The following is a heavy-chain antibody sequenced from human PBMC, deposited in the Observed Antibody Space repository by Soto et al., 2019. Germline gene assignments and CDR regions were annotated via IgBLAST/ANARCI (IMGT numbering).Heavy chain of an antibody. Sequence: QVQLVESGGGVVQPGRSLRLSCAASGFTFSSYAMHWVRQAPGKGLEWVAVISYDGSNKYYADSVKGRFTISRDNSKNTLYLQMNSLRAEDTAVYYCARQTYSSGWCRSPGYYGMDVWGQGTTVTVSS. D-gene: IGHD6-19*01. CDR2: ISYDGSNK. J-gene: IGHJ6*02. CDR3: ARQTYSSGWCRSPGYYGMDV. V-gene: IGHV3-30-3*01. CDR1: GFTFSSYA.